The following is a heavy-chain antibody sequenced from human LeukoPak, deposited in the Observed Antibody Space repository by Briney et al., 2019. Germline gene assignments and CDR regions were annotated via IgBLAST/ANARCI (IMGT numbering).Heavy chain of an antibody. CDR3: ARAGSYDRGSWYFDL. CDR1: GGSISSGSYY. D-gene: IGHD3-22*01. V-gene: IGHV4-61*02. Sequence: SETLSLTCTVSGGSISSGSYYWSWIRQPAGKGLEWIGRIYTSGSTNYNPSLKSRVTISVDTSKNQFSLKLSSVTAADTAVYYCARAGSYDRGSWYFDLWGRGTLVTVSS. CDR2: IYTSGST. J-gene: IGHJ2*01.